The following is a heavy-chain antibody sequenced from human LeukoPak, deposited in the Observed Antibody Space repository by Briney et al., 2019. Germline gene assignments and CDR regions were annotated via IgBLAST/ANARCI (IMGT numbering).Heavy chain of an antibody. V-gene: IGHV4-34*01. J-gene: IGHJ4*02. Sequence: PSETLSLTCAVYGGSFSGYYWSWIRQPPGKGLEWIGEINHSGSTNYNPSLKSRVTISVDTSKNQFSLKLSSVTAADTAVYYCARFWGYCSSTSCYGPRYFDYWGQGTLVTVSS. CDR2: INHSGST. CDR3: ARFWGYCSSTSCYGPRYFDY. D-gene: IGHD2-2*01. CDR1: GGSFSGYY.